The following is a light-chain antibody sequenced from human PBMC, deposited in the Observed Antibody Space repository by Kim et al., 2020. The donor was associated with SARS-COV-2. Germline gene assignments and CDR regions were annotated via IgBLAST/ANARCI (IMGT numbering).Light chain of an antibody. Sequence: QPVLTQSPSASASLGASVKLTCTLSSGHSTYAIAWHQQQPEMGPRYLMTLNSDGSHIKGDGIPDRFSGSSSGAERYLTISSLQSEDEADYYCQTWGTGFWVFGGGTKLTVL. CDR3: QTWGTGFWV. CDR1: SGHSTYA. J-gene: IGLJ3*02. CDR2: LNSDGSH. V-gene: IGLV4-69*01.